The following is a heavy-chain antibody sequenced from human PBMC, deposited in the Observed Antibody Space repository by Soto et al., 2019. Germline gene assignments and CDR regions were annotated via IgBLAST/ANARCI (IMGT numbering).Heavy chain of an antibody. Sequence: ASVKVSCKASGYTFTGYSMPWVRQAPGQGLEWMGWINPNSGGTNYAQKFQGRVTMTRDASISTAYMELSRLRSDDTAVYYCATFGLRFLEWLIRDGFDIWGQGTMVTVSS. D-gene: IGHD3-3*01. CDR2: INPNSGGT. CDR3: ATFGLRFLEWLIRDGFDI. CDR1: GYTFTGYS. V-gene: IGHV1-2*02. J-gene: IGHJ3*02.